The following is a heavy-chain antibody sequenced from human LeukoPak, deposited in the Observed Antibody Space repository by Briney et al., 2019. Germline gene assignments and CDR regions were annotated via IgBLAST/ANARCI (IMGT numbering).Heavy chain of an antibody. V-gene: IGHV1-46*01. Sequence: ASVKVSCKASGYTLTSYCMYWVRQAPGQGLEWMGIINPSGGSTSYAQKFQGRVTMTRDTSTSTVYMELSSLRSEDTAVYYCARMGIQLWLAAFDIWGQGTMVTVSS. D-gene: IGHD5-18*01. CDR3: ARMGIQLWLAAFDI. J-gene: IGHJ3*02. CDR1: GYTLTSYC. CDR2: INPSGGST.